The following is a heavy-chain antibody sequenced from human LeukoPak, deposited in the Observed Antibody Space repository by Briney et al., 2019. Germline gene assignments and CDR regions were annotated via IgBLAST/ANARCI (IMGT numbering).Heavy chain of an antibody. D-gene: IGHD6-13*01. CDR1: GFTFASYA. Sequence: GRSLRLSCAASGFTFASYAIHWVRQAPGKGLEWVAVTSYDGGSKYYADSVKGRFTISRDNSKNTLYLEMNSLRVEDTAVYYCAREGIAAAGTAFDIWGQGTMVTVSS. CDR2: TSYDGGSK. CDR3: AREGIAAAGTAFDI. J-gene: IGHJ3*02. V-gene: IGHV3-30*03.